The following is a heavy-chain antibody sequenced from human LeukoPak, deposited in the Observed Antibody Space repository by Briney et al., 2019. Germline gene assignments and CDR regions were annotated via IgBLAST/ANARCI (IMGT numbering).Heavy chain of an antibody. Sequence: LVASVKVSCKASGYTFTGYYMHWVRQAPGQGLEWMGWINPNSGGTNYAQKFQGRVTMTRDTSISTAYMELSRLRSDDTAVYYCARETPSPRYYYMDVWGKGTTVTISS. CDR3: ARETPSPRYYYMDV. V-gene: IGHV1-2*03. CDR1: GYTFTGYY. D-gene: IGHD6-6*01. J-gene: IGHJ6*03. CDR2: INPNSGGT.